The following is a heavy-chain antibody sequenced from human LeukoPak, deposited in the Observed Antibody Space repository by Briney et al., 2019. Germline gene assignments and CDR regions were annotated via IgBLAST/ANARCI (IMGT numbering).Heavy chain of an antibody. J-gene: IGHJ4*02. CDR3: ATIGTGDHREDS. CDR2: ISGSGGST. V-gene: IGHV3-23*01. CDR1: GFTFSSYA. D-gene: IGHD3/OR15-3a*01. Sequence: GGSLRLSCAASGFTFSSYAMSWVRQAPGKGLEWVSAISGSGGSTYYADSVKGRFTISRDNSKNTVYLQMNSLRAEDTALYCCATIGTGDHREDSWGQGTLVTVSS.